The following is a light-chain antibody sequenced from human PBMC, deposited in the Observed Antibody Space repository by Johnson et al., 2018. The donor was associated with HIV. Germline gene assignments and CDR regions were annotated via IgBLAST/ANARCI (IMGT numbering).Light chain of an antibody. V-gene: IGLV1-51*01. CDR3: GTWDSSLSAGV. Sequence: QSVLTQPPSVSAAPGQKVTISCSGSSSNIGNNYVSWYQQLPGTAPKLLIYDNNKRPSGIPDRFSGSKSGTSATLGITGLQTGDEADCYCGTWDSSLSAGVCGTGTKVTVL. CDR2: DNN. J-gene: IGLJ1*01. CDR1: SSNIGNNY.